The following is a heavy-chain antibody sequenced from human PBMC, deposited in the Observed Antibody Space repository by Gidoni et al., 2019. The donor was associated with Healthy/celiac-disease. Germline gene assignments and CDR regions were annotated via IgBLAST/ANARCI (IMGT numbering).Heavy chain of an antibody. D-gene: IGHD3-10*01. CDR1: GLPFSSYG. J-gene: IGHJ3*02. CDR2: ISYDGSNK. Sequence: QVQLVESGGGVVQPGRSLRLSCAAPGLPFSSYGMHWVRQAPGKGLEWVAVISYDGSNKYYADSVKGRFTISRDNSKNTLYLQMNSLRAEDTAVYYCAKVWARRRGLFHLDAFDIWGQGTMVTVSS. CDR3: AKVWARRRGLFHLDAFDI. V-gene: IGHV3-30*18.